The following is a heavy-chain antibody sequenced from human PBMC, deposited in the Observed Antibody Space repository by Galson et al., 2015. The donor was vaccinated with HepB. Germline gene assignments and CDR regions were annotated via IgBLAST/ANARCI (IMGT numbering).Heavy chain of an antibody. CDR3: ARDALEVVVPAEVNWFDP. D-gene: IGHD2-2*01. Sequence: SVKVSCKASGYTFTSYDINWVRQATGQGLEWMGWMNPNSGNTGYAQKFQGRVTMTRNTSISTAYMELSSLRSEDTAVYYCARDALEVVVPAEVNWFDPWGQGTLVTVSS. V-gene: IGHV1-8*01. J-gene: IGHJ5*02. CDR1: GYTFTSYD. CDR2: MNPNSGNT.